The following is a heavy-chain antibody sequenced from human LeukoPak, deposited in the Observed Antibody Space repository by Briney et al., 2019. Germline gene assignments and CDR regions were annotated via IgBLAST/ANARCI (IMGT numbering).Heavy chain of an antibody. J-gene: IGHJ3*02. CDR1: GFTFSSYG. V-gene: IGHV3-30*02. CDR2: IRYDGSNK. D-gene: IGHD2-2*01. CDR3: AKDEEVSMVPDAFDI. Sequence: GGSLRLSCAASGFTFSSYGMHWVRQAPGKGLEWVAFIRYDGSNKYYADSVKGRFTISRDNSKNTLYLQMNSLRAEDTAVYYCAKDEEVSMVPDAFDIWGQGTMVTVSS.